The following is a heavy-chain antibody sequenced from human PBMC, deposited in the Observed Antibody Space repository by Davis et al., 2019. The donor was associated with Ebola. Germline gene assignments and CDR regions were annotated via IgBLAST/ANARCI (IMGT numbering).Heavy chain of an antibody. Sequence: GESLKISCAASGFTFSDYYMSWIRQAPGKGLEWVSYISSSGSTIYYADSVKGRFTISRDNSKNTLYLQMNSLRAEDTAVYYCAKGQIAVEGHYFDYWGQGTLVTVSS. CDR1: GFTFSDYY. CDR2: ISSSGSTI. D-gene: IGHD6-19*01. CDR3: AKGQIAVEGHYFDY. J-gene: IGHJ4*02. V-gene: IGHV3-11*01.